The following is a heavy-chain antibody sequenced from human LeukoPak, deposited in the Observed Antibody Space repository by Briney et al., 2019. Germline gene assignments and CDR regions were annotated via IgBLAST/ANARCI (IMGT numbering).Heavy chain of an antibody. CDR1: GGSISSGGYY. CDR2: IYHSGST. J-gene: IGHJ4*02. CDR3: ASIRVGQQLPQDY. Sequence: PSQTLSLTCTVSGGSISSGGYYWSWIRQPPGKGLEWIGYIYHSGSTYYNPSLKSRVTISVDRSKNQFSLKLSSVTAADTAVYYCASIRVGQQLPQDYWGQGTLVTVSS. V-gene: IGHV4-30-2*01. D-gene: IGHD6-13*01.